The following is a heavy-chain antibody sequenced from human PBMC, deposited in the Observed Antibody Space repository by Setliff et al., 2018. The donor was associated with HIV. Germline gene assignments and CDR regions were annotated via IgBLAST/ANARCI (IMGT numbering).Heavy chain of an antibody. Sequence: PSETLSLTCTVSGGSISSGGYYWSWIRQHPGKGLEWIGYIYYSGSTYYNPSLKSRVTISVDTSKNQFSLKLSSVTAADTAVYYCARASSRLNCSGGSCYRAPYAFDIWGQGTMVTVSS. CDR1: GGSISSGGYY. CDR3: ARASSRLNCSGGSCYRAPYAFDI. CDR2: IYYSGST. J-gene: IGHJ3*02. V-gene: IGHV4-31*03. D-gene: IGHD2-15*01.